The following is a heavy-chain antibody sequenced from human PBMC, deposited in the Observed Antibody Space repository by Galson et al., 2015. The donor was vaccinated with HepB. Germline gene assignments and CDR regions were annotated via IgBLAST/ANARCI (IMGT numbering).Heavy chain of an antibody. Sequence: SLRLSCAASGFSFSDYWMSWIRQAPGKRPEWVANIRYDEYEYYYADFVKGRFTISRDSARNSVVLQMSSLRRDDTAIYYCVRDRTYKGGNFFDFWRKGALVTVSS. J-gene: IGHJ4*02. V-gene: IGHV3-7*03. CDR1: GFSFSDYW. D-gene: IGHD3-10*01. CDR2: IRYDEYEY. CDR3: VRDRTYKGGNFFDF.